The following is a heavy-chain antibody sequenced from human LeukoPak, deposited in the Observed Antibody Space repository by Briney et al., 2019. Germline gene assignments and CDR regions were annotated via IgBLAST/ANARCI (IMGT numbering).Heavy chain of an antibody. D-gene: IGHD5/OR15-5a*01. CDR3: ARGLDYYYMDV. CDR2: ISYDGSNE. CDR1: GFTFSSYG. V-gene: IGHV3-30*03. J-gene: IGHJ6*03. Sequence: GRSLRLSCAASGFTFSSYGMRWVRQAPGKGLEWVAVISYDGSNEYYADSVKGRFTISRDNSKNTLYLQMNSLRAEDTALYYCARGLDYYYMDVWGKGTTVTVSS.